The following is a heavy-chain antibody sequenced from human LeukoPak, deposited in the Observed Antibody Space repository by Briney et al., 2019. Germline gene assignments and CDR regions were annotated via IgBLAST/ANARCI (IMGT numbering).Heavy chain of an antibody. CDR3: VREGYGPGNYPFDY. J-gene: IGHJ4*02. D-gene: IGHD3-10*01. Sequence: GGSLRLSCAASGFTFNSHWMHWVRQAPGKGLVWVSRIDSHGTSTIDADSVQGRFTVSRDNSKTTLYLQMNSLRVEDTAMYYCVREGYGPGNYPFDYWGQGTPVTVSS. CDR2: IDSHGTST. CDR1: GFTFNSHW. V-gene: IGHV3-74*01.